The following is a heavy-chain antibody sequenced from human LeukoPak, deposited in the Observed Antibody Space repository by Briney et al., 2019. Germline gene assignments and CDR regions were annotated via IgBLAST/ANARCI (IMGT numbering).Heavy chain of an antibody. D-gene: IGHD3-22*01. Sequence: PGGSLGLSCAASGFTFDDYGMSWVRQVPGKGLEWVSGINWNGGSTGYADSVKGRFTISRDNAKNSLYLQMNSLRAEDTALYYCARGVYYYDSSGYYILGYWGQGTLVTVSS. CDR2: INWNGGST. J-gene: IGHJ4*02. CDR3: ARGVYYYDSSGYYILGY. CDR1: GFTFDDYG. V-gene: IGHV3-20*04.